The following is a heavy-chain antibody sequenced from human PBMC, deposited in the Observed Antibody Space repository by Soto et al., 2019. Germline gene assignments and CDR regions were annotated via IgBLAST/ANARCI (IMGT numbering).Heavy chain of an antibody. J-gene: IGHJ6*03. D-gene: IGHD2-21*01. CDR2: IIPIQGKA. CDR3: AKSLLFVDHAYMDV. Sequence: QVQLVQSGAELQKPGSSVKVSCEASGGSFIRYSFTWVRQAPGQGLEWMGRIIPIQGKANYALKFQDRVTITADRATRTAYMELRSLRPEDTAVYYCAKSLLFVDHAYMDVWGKGTTVTVSS. V-gene: IGHV1-69*02. CDR1: GGSFIRYS.